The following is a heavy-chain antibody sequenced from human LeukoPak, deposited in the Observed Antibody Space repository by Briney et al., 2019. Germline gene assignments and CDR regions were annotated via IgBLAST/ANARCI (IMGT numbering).Heavy chain of an antibody. D-gene: IGHD2-15*01. CDR2: TSGSGGST. J-gene: IGHJ4*02. CDR1: GFTFSSYA. Sequence: PGGSLRLSCAASGFTFSSYAMSWVRQAPGKGLEWVSATSGSGGSTYYADSVKGRFTISRDNSKNTLYLQMNSLRAEDTAVYYCAKDQPHCSGGSCYFDYWGQGTLVTVSS. CDR3: AKDQPHCSGGSCYFDY. V-gene: IGHV3-23*01.